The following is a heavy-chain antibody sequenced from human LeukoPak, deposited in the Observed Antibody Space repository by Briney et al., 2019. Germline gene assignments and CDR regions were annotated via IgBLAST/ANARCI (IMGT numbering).Heavy chain of an antibody. D-gene: IGHD6-13*01. Sequence: PGGSLRLSCAASGFTFSSYPMSWVRQAPGKGLEWVSAINSDGGTYYADSVKGRFTISRDSSKNTLYLQMNSLRAEDTAVYYCATREVITAAGTLQHWGQGTLATVSS. CDR1: GFTFSSYP. J-gene: IGHJ1*01. V-gene: IGHV3-23*01. CDR3: ATREVITAAGTLQH. CDR2: INSDGGT.